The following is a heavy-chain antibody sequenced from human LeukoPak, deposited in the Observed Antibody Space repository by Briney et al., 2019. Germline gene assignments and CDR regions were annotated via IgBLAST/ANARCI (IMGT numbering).Heavy chain of an antibody. Sequence: SETLSLTCAVYGGSFSGYYWSWIRQPPGKGLEWIGEINHSGSTNYNPSLKSRVTISVDTSKNQFSLKLSSVTAADTAVYYCARSRGSGWYRGWYFDYWGQVTLVTVSS. D-gene: IGHD6-19*01. CDR3: ARSRGSGWYRGWYFDY. CDR2: INHSGST. CDR1: GGSFSGYY. V-gene: IGHV4-34*01. J-gene: IGHJ4*02.